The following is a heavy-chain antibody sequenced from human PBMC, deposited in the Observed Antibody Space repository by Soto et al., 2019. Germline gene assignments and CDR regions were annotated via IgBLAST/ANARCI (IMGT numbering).Heavy chain of an antibody. V-gene: IGHV1-18*01. Sequence: ASVKVSCKASGGTFSSYAISWVRQAPGQGLEWMGGISPYNGNTNYAQKFQGRVTMTTDTSTSTAYMELRSLRSDDTAVYYCAREGSYCTNGVCYTAPYYYYGMDVWGQGTTVTVSS. D-gene: IGHD2-8*01. CDR2: ISPYNGNT. CDR1: GGTFSSYA. J-gene: IGHJ6*02. CDR3: AREGSYCTNGVCYTAPYYYYGMDV.